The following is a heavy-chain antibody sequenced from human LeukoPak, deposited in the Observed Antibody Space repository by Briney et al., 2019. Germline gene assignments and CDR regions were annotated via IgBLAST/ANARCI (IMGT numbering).Heavy chain of an antibody. D-gene: IGHD6-13*01. CDR2: INPNSGGT. V-gene: IGHV1-2*02. CDR1: GYTFTGYY. Sequence: ASVKVSCKASGYTFTGYYMHCVRQAPGQGLEWKEWINPNSGGTNYEQKFQGRVTMTRDTSISTAYMELSRLTSDDTAVYYCATGGGISSWYYTPFDYWGQGTLVTVSS. J-gene: IGHJ4*02. CDR3: ATGGGISSWYYTPFDY.